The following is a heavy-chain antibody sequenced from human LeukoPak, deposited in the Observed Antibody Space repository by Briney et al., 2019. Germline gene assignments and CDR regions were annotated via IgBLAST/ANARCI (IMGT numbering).Heavy chain of an antibody. J-gene: IGHJ3*02. CDR2: ISWNSGSI. CDR3: AKEWNYYDSSGYYRSDAFDI. CDR1: GFTFDDYA. Sequence: PGGSLRLSCAASGFTFDDYAMHWVRQAPGKGLEWVSGISWNSGSIGYADSVKGRFTISRDSAKNSLYLQMNSLRAEDTAVYYCAKEWNYYDSSGYYRSDAFDIWGQGTMVTVSS. D-gene: IGHD3-22*01. V-gene: IGHV3-9*01.